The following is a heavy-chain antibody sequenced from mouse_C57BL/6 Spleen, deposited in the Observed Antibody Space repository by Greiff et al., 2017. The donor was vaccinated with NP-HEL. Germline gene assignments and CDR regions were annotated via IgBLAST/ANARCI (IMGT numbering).Heavy chain of an antibody. CDR3: ARDGANWDGDY. CDR1: GFTFSSYA. V-gene: IGHV5-4*01. Sequence: EVMLVESGGGLVKPGGSLKLSCAASGFTFSSYAMSWVRQTPEKRLEWVATISDGGSYTYYPDNVKGRFTISRDNAKNNLYLQMSHLKSEDTAMYYCARDGANWDGDYWGQGTTLTGSS. J-gene: IGHJ2*01. CDR2: ISDGGSYT. D-gene: IGHD4-1*01.